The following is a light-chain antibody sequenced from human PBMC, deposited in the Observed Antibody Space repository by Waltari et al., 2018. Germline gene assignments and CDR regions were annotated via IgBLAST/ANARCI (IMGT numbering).Light chain of an antibody. CDR1: QNSNKW. CDR2: DAS. CDR3: QHYNTYPPT. V-gene: IGKV1-5*01. Sequence: DIQMTQSPSTLSASVGDRVTVTCRASQNSNKWLAWYQQKPGKAPNLLNYDASTLQSGVPSRFSGSGFGTEFTLAISSLQPEDFATYFCQHYNTYPPTFGQGTRVELK. J-gene: IGKJ1*01.